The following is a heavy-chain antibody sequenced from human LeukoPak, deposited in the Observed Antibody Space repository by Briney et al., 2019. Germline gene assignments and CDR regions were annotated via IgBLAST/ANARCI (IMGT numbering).Heavy chain of an antibody. J-gene: IGHJ4*02. Sequence: GGSLRLSCTASGFTFGDYGMSWVRQAPGKGLEWVGFIRRKAYGGTTDYAASVKGRFTISRDDSKSIAYLQMNRLKTEDTAVYYCTRDTGEYYYDSSGYSSTASCFDYWGQGTLVTVSS. CDR3: TRDTGEYYYDSSGYSSTASCFDY. CDR1: GFTFGDYG. CDR2: IRRKAYGGTT. D-gene: IGHD3-22*01. V-gene: IGHV3-49*04.